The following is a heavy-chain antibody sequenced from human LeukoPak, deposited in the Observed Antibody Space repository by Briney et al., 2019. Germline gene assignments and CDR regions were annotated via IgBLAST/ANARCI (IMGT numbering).Heavy chain of an antibody. CDR3: AKQYYDFWSGYYDYYYYYGMDV. V-gene: IGHV3-30*18. D-gene: IGHD3-3*01. CDR1: GFTFSDYY. Sequence: GGSLRLSCAASGFTFSDYYMSWVRQAPGKGLEWVAVISYDGSNKYYADSVKGRFTISRDNSKNTLYLQMNSLRAEDTAVYYCAKQYYDFWSGYYDYYYYYGMDVWGQGTTVTVSS. CDR2: ISYDGSNK. J-gene: IGHJ6*02.